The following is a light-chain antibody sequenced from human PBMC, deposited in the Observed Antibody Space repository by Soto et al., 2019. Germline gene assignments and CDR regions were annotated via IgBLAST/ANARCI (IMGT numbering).Light chain of an antibody. CDR3: QHRV. CDR1: ESIRTW. CDR2: DAS. J-gene: IGKJ3*01. V-gene: IGKV1-5*01. Sequence: DIQMTQSPTTLSASIGDRVTITCRASESIRTWLAWYQHKPGKAPKFLIYDASTLESGVPSRFSGSGSGTEFTLTISSLQPDDFATYYCQHRVFGPGTKVDIK.